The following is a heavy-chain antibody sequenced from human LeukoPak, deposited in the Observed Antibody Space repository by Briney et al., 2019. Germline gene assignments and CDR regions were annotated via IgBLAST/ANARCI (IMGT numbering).Heavy chain of an antibody. CDR2: ISGGST. V-gene: IGHV3-23*01. D-gene: IGHD3-10*01. J-gene: IGHJ4*02. CDR3: AKYYYGSGSSDFDY. CDR1: GFTFSSYW. Sequence: PGGSLRLSCAASGFTFSSYWMNWVRQAPGKGLEWVSAISGGSTYYADSVKGRFTISRDNSKNTLYLQMNSLRAEDTAVYYCAKYYYGSGSSDFDYWGQGTLVTVSS.